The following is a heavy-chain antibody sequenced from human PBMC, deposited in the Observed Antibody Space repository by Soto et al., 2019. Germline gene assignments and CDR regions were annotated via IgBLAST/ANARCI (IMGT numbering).Heavy chain of an antibody. D-gene: IGHD5-12*01. CDR2: ISGSGGST. J-gene: IGHJ4*02. Sequence: EVQLLESGGGLVQPGGSLRLSCAASGFTFSSYAMSWVRQAPGKGLEWVSAISGSGGSTYYADSVKGRFTISRDNSKNTLDLQMNSLRAEDTAVYYCAKDVSPYSGYDLDFDYWGQGTLVTVSS. V-gene: IGHV3-23*01. CDR1: GFTFSSYA. CDR3: AKDVSPYSGYDLDFDY.